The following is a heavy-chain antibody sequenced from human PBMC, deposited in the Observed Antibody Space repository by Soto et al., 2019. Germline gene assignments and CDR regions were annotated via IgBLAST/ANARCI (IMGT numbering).Heavy chain of an antibody. CDR2: ILYDGSNK. CDR1: GFTFRSFA. V-gene: IGHV3-30*10. CDR3: ASGGSGLYFDW. D-gene: IGHD3-22*01. J-gene: IGHJ4*02. Sequence: PGGSLRLPSAVSGFTFRSFAMPWFRQAPGQGPACVSAILYDGSNKYYTASVKVRFTISRDNYKHTIALKMDSQSVEDTDVEYFASGGSGLYFDWWGQGALVTVSS.